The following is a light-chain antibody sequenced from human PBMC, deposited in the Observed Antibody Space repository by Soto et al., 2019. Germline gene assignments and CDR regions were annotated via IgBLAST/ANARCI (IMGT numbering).Light chain of an antibody. CDR3: SSYVGTNSYV. CDR2: EVY. Sequence: QSALTQPPSASGSRGQSVTISCTGISSDVGGYNYVSWYQHHPGKAPKLIIYEVYKRPSGVPDRFSGSKSGNTAALTVSGLQAEDEADYYCSSYVGTNSYVFGTGTKLTVL. J-gene: IGLJ1*01. CDR1: SSDVGGYNY. V-gene: IGLV2-8*01.